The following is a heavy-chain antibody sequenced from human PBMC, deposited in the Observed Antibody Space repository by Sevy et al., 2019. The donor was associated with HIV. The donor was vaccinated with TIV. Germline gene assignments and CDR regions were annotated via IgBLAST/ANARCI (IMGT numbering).Heavy chain of an antibody. J-gene: IGHJ5*02. CDR1: GGSISSSSYY. Sequence: SETLSLTCTVSGGSISSSSYYWGWIRQPPGKGLEWIGSIYYSGSTYYNPSLMSRVTISVDTSKNQFSLKLSSVTAADTAVYYCARRGGNDSHIDPWGQGTLVTVSS. D-gene: IGHD5-12*01. CDR2: IYYSGST. CDR3: ARRGGNDSHIDP. V-gene: IGHV4-39*01.